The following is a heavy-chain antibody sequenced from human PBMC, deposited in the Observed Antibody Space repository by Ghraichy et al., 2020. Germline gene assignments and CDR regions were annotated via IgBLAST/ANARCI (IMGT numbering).Heavy chain of an antibody. V-gene: IGHV3-48*02. CDR2: ISGSSNTI. Sequence: GGSLRLSCAASGFSSSSTTMNWVRQAPGKGLEWIAYISGSSNTIHYADSVKGRFTISRDNAKDSLFLQMNSLRDEDTAVYYCARSAYWGQGTLVTVSS. CDR1: GFSSSSTT. J-gene: IGHJ4*02. CDR3: ARSAY.